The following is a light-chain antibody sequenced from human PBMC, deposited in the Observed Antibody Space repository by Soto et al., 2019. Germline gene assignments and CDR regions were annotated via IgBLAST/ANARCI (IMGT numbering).Light chain of an antibody. CDR2: EVS. Sequence: SALTQPASVSGSPGQSITISCTGTSSDIGSHNYVSWYQQHPGKAPKVMIYEVSNRPSGVSNRFSGSKSGNTASLTISGLQAEDEADYYCSSYTVTSVTLYVFGTGTKVTVL. V-gene: IGLV2-14*01. J-gene: IGLJ1*01. CDR3: SSYTVTSVTLYV. CDR1: SSDIGSHNY.